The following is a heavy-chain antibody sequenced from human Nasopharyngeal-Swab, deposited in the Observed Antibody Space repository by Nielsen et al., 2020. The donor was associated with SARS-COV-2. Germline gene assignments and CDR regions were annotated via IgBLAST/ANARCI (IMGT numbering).Heavy chain of an antibody. J-gene: IGHJ4*02. V-gene: IGHV3-74*01. Sequence: GGSLTLSCAASGCTISTYWMHWVRHVPGKGLVWVSRINIDGSITDYADSVKGRFTISRDNAKNTLYLQMNSLRGDDTAVYYCTRVIGGQYGFWGQGNLVIVSS. CDR1: GCTISTYW. D-gene: IGHD4-11*01. CDR3: TRVIGGQYGF. CDR2: INIDGSIT.